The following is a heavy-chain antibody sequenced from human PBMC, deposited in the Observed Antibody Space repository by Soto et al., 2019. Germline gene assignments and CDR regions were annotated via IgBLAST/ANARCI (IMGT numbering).Heavy chain of an antibody. D-gene: IGHD3-22*01. CDR3: ARPKRSGYDRGDSYYHTMDV. V-gene: IGHV1-69*06. J-gene: IGHJ6*02. Sequence: QVQLVQSGAEVKKSGSSVKISCKASGGTLSNFVITWVRQVPGQGLEWMGGILPMFGAVKYAQRFQDRLTSTAERSTNTDSMELGSLRSEDTAGYYCARPKRSGYDRGDSYYHTMDVWGHGTTVTVS. CDR1: GGTLSNFV. CDR2: ILPMFGAV.